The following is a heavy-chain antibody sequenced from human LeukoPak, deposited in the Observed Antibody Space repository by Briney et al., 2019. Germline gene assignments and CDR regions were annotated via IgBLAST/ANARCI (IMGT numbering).Heavy chain of an antibody. J-gene: IGHJ5*02. V-gene: IGHV3-53*05. CDR2: IYSGGST. CDR3: ARNWFDP. Sequence: GGSLRLSCAASGFTVSSDYMSWVRQAPGKGLEWVSVIYSGGSTYYADSVKGRFTISRDKSKNTVFLQMNSLRLEDTAMYYCARNWFDPWGQGTLVTVS. CDR1: GFTVSSDY.